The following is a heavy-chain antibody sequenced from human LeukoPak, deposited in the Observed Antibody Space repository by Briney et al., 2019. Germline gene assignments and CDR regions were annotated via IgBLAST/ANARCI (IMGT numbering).Heavy chain of an antibody. D-gene: IGHD4-17*01. J-gene: IGHJ3*02. V-gene: IGHV3-23*01. Sequence: GGSLRLSCTASGFTFSGYAMMWVRQSPGKGPEWVAAIRGGGHGPFYADSVRGRFTISRDNSKYTLFLQTDSLRAEETAVYYCARDPNGDYVAAFDMWGPGTMVTVSS. CDR2: IRGGGHGP. CDR3: ARDPNGDYVAAFDM. CDR1: GFTFSGYA.